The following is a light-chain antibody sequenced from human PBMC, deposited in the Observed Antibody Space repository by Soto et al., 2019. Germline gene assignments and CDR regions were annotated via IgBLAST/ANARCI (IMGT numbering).Light chain of an antibody. Sequence: EIVLTQSPGTLSLSPGERATLSCRASQSIRSSYLVWYQQKPGQAPRLLIYGASSRATGIPDRFSGSGSGTVFTLTISILEPEVFAVYYCQQYGSTPLTFGQGAKVAIK. CDR1: QSIRSSY. CDR3: QQYGSTPLT. V-gene: IGKV3-20*01. J-gene: IGKJ1*01. CDR2: GAS.